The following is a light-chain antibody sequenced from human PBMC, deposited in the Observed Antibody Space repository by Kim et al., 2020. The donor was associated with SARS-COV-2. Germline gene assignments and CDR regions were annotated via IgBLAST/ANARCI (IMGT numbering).Light chain of an antibody. J-gene: IGKJ2*01. V-gene: IGKV1-6*01. CDR3: LQDYNYPYT. CDR2: AAS. Sequence: AIQMTQSPSSLSASVGDRVTITCRASQGVRNDVAWYQQKPGKAPKLLIYAASNLQSGVPSRFSGSGSGTDFTLTISSLQPEDFASYYCLQDYNYPYTFGQGTKLEI. CDR1: QGVRND.